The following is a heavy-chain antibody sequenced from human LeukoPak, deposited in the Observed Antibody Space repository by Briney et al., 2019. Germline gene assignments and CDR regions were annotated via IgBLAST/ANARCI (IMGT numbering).Heavy chain of an antibody. J-gene: IGHJ3*02. CDR3: AKDTPITFGGVIETPDAFDI. D-gene: IGHD3-16*02. CDR1: GFTFSSYA. CDR2: ISGSGGST. V-gene: IGHV3-23*01. Sequence: GGSLRLSCAASGFTFSSYAMSWVRQAPGKGLEWVSAISGSGGSTYYADSVKGRFTISRDNSKNTLYLQMNSLRAEDTAVYYCAKDTPITFGGVIETPDAFDIWGQGAMVTVSS.